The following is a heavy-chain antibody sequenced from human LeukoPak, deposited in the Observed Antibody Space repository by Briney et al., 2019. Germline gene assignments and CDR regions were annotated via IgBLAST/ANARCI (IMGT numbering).Heavy chain of an antibody. Sequence: ASVKVSCKASGYTFTHYGISWVRQAPGQGLEWMGWISAYNGHTKYAQKVQGRVTMTRDTSTSTAYMELRSLRSDDTAVYYCARDGHRRYHYDSSGREDAFDIWGQGTMVTVSS. J-gene: IGHJ3*02. CDR2: ISAYNGHT. D-gene: IGHD3-22*01. CDR1: GYTFTHYG. V-gene: IGHV1-18*01. CDR3: ARDGHRRYHYDSSGREDAFDI.